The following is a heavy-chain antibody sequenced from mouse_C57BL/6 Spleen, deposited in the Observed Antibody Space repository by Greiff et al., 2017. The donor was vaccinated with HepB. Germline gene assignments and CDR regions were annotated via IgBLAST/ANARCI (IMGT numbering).Heavy chain of an antibody. D-gene: IGHD1-2*01. CDR1: GYSITSGYV. V-gene: IGHV3-2*02. J-gene: IGHJ2*01. CDR3: ARTARIKY. Sequence: EVKLQESGPGLVKPSQSLSLTCTVTGYSITSGYVWNWIRQSPGNKLEWMGYISYSGSTNYNPYLKSRTSFTRDTSKNQFSLQLNSVTTEDTATYYCARTARIKYWGRGTTLTVSS. CDR2: ISYSGST.